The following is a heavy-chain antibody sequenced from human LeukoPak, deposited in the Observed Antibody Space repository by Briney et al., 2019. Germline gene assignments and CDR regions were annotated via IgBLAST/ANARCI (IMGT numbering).Heavy chain of an antibody. J-gene: IGHJ4*02. CDR2: IYYSGST. CDR1: GGSISSSSYY. CDR3: ASILGYCSSTSCRYFDY. Sequence: SETLSLTCTVSGGSISSSSYYWGWIRQPPGKGLEWIGSIYYSGSTYYNPSLRSRVTISVDTSKNQFSLKLSSVTAADTAVYYCASILGYCSSTSCRYFDYWGQGTLVAVSS. D-gene: IGHD2-2*01. V-gene: IGHV4-39*01.